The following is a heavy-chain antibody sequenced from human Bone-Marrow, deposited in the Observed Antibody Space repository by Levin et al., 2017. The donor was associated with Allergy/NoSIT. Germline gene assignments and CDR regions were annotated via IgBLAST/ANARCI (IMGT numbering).Heavy chain of an antibody. V-gene: IGHV3-30*09. CDR3: ARDLAPQDGLQWLPTPPPI. CDR1: GFTFSSYA. CDR2: ISYDGDTK. D-gene: IGHD6-19*01. J-gene: IGHJ4*02. Sequence: LSLTCATSGFTFSSYAMHWVRQAPGKGLEWVALISYDGDTKYYADSVKGRFAISRDNSKNTLFLQMKSLSTEDTGVYSCARDLAPQDGLQWLPTPPPIWGQGTLVTVSS.